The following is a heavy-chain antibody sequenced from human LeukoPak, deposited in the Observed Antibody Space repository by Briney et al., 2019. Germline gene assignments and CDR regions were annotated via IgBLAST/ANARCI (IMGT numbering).Heavy chain of an antibody. Sequence: PGRSLRLSCAASGFTFSSYAMHWVRQAPGKGLEGVANIKKDGSEEHYVDSVKGRFTVSRDNAKNSLFLQMNSLRVEDTAVYYCATYDNWVARDVWGQGTTVSVSS. D-gene: IGHD3-22*01. V-gene: IGHV3-7*01. CDR2: IKKDGSEE. CDR3: ATYDNWVARDV. J-gene: IGHJ6*02. CDR1: GFTFSSYA.